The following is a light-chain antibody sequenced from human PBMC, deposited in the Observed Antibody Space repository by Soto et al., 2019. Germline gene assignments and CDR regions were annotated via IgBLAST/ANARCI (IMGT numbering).Light chain of an antibody. Sequence: EVVMTQSPATLSVSPGERVTLSCRASQSINAHLAWYQQKPGQAPRLLIHGASTSATGIPARFSGSGFGIVFMLTIRRLQSDDFSVYYCHQYNNWLWTFGQGAKVEIQ. J-gene: IGKJ1*01. CDR1: QSINAH. CDR2: GAS. CDR3: HQYNNWLWT. V-gene: IGKV3-15*01.